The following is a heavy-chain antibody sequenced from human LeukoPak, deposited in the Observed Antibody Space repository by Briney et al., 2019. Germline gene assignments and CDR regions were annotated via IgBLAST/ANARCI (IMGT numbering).Heavy chain of an antibody. CDR2: MYYSGHT. V-gene: IGHV4-39*01. CDR3: ARGYCSSTSCYWRY. Sequence: SETLSLTCTVSGGSISSSIYYWGWIRQPPGKGLEWIGSMYYSGHTYYNPSLQSRVTISLDTSKNQFSLKVNSVTAADTAVYHCARGYCSSTSCYWRYWGQGTPVTVSS. CDR1: GGSISSSIYY. J-gene: IGHJ4*02. D-gene: IGHD2-2*01.